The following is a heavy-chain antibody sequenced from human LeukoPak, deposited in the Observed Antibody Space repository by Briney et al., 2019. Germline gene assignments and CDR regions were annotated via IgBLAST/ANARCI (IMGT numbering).Heavy chain of an antibody. CDR3: ARSFWSYYYMDV. Sequence: SETLSLTCTVSGGSISSYYWSWIRQPPGRGLEWIGYIYYSGSTNYNPSLKSRVAISVDTSKNQFSLKLSSVTAADTAVYYCARSFWSYYYMDVWGKGTTVTVSS. D-gene: IGHD2-8*02. V-gene: IGHV4-59*01. CDR1: GGSISSYY. J-gene: IGHJ6*03. CDR2: IYYSGST.